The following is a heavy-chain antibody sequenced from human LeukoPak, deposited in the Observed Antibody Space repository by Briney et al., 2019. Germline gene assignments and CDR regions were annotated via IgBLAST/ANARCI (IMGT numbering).Heavy chain of an antibody. CDR1: GGSISSYY. J-gene: IGHJ4*02. CDR2: IYYSGST. D-gene: IGHD2-15*01. V-gene: IGHV4-59*08. CDR3: ARRYCSGGICYSSFDY. Sequence: SWTLSLTCTVSGGSISSYYWSWIRQPPGKGLEWIGYIYYSGSTSYNPSLKSRVTISVDTSKNQFSLQLSSVTAADTAVYYCARRYCSGGICYSSFDYWGQGTLVTVSS.